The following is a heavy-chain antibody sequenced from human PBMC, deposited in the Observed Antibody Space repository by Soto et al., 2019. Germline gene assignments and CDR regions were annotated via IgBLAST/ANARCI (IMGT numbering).Heavy chain of an antibody. CDR1: GYSFTIYW. CDR2: IYPGDSDT. D-gene: IGHD3-10*01. Sequence: GESLKISCKGSGYSFTIYWIGWVLQMPWKGLEWMGIIYPGDSDTRYSPSFQGQVTISADKSISTAYLQWSSLKASDTAMYYCARQSGYYYGSGSYFGYYYYYGMDVWGQGTTVTVSS. J-gene: IGHJ6*02. CDR3: ARQSGYYYGSGSYFGYYYYYGMDV. V-gene: IGHV5-51*01.